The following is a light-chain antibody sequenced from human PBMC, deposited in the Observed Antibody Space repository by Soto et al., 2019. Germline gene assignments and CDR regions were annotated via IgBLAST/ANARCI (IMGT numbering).Light chain of an antibody. V-gene: IGKV1-5*01. CDR3: QQYNSYSWT. J-gene: IGKJ1*01. CDR2: DAS. CDR1: QSISSW. Sequence: DIQMTQSPSTLPASVGDRVTITCRASQSISSWLAWYQQKPGKAPKLLIYDASSLESGVPSRFSGSGSGTEFTLTIRRLQPDDFATYSCQQYNSYSWTFGQGTKV.